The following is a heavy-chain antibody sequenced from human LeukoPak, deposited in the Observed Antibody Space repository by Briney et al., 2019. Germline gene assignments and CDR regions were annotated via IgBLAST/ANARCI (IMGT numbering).Heavy chain of an antibody. J-gene: IGHJ4*02. V-gene: IGHV4-59*11. D-gene: IGHD2-15*01. CDR2: IYYSGST. CDR1: GGSIRGQY. Sequence: SETLSLTCTVSGGSIRGQYWTWIRQPPGKGLEWIGYIYYSGSTNYNPSLKSRVTISVDTSKNQFSLKLSSVTAADTAVYYCASVGCSGGSCPFDYWGQGTLVTVSS. CDR3: ASVGCSGGSCPFDY.